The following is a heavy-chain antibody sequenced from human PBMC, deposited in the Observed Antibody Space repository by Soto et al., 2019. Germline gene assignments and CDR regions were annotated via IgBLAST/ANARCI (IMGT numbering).Heavy chain of an antibody. CDR3: AHSEQTYCSGGSCSREVDY. D-gene: IGHD2-15*01. CDR1: GFSLSTSGVG. J-gene: IGHJ4*02. V-gene: IGHV2-5*01. Sequence: QITLKESGPTLVKPTQTLTLTCTFSGFSLSTSGVGVGWIRQPPGKALEWLALIYWNDDKRYSPSLKSRLTITKDTSKNQVVLTMTNMDPVDTATYYCAHSEQTYCSGGSCSREVDYWGQGTLVTVSS. CDR2: IYWNDDK.